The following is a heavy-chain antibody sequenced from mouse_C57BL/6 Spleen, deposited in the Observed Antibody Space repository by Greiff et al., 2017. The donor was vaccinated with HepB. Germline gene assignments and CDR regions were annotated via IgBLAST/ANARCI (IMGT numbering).Heavy chain of an antibody. CDR3: ARHEEGYYYGSYAMDY. CDR2: FYPGSGSI. Sequence: QVQLQQSGAELVKPGASVKLSCKASGYTFTEYTIHWVKQRSGQGLEWIGWFYPGSGSIKYNEKFKDKATLTADKSSSTVYMELSIVTSEDSAVYFCARHEEGYYYGSYAMDYWGQGTSVTVSS. D-gene: IGHD1-1*01. V-gene: IGHV1-62-2*01. J-gene: IGHJ4*01. CDR1: GYTFTEYT.